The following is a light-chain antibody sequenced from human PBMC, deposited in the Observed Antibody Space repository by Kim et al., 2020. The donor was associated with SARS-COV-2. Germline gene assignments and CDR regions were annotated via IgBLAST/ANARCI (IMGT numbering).Light chain of an antibody. CDR1: RSNFGRNY. J-gene: IGLJ1*01. CDR3: ATWDDSLGAYV. Sequence: GQMVTISCSGGRSNFGRNYVYWYQQFPGTAPKLLIHDTDRRPTGVPDRFSGSKSGTSASLANSGLRSEDESDYYCATWDDSLGAYVFGPGTQVTVL. CDR2: DTD. V-gene: IGLV1-47*01.